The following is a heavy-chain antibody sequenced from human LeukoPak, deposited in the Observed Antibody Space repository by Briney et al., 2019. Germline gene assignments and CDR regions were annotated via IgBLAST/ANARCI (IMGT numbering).Heavy chain of an antibody. Sequence: GGSLGLSCAASGFTFSDYYMSWIRQAPGKGLEWLSYINIGSTNTHYADSVKGRFTISRDNAKKSLYLEMNNLRAEDTAVYYCATDGAGFDTWGQGVLVTVSS. V-gene: IGHV3-11*05. CDR1: GFTFSDYY. CDR3: ATDGAGFDT. CDR2: INIGSTNT. J-gene: IGHJ5*02.